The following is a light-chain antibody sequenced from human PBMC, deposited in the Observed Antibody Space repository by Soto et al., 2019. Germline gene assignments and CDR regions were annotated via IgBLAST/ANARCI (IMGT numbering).Light chain of an antibody. J-gene: IGKJ4*01. CDR1: QGISNY. Sequence: DIQMTQSPPSLSASVGDRVTISCRASQGISNYVAWYQQKPGKVPKLLIDAASTLQSGVPSRFSGSGSGPDFTLPISSLQPEDVATYYCHQYNSVPTFGGGTKVEIK. V-gene: IGKV1-27*01. CDR2: AAS. CDR3: HQYNSVPT.